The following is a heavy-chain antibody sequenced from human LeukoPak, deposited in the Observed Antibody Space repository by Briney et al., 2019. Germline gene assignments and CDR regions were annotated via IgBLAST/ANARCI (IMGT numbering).Heavy chain of an antibody. CDR1: GFTFSSYG. V-gene: IGHV3-33*06. J-gene: IGHJ4*02. Sequence: GGSLRLSCAASGFTFSSYGMHWVRQAPGKGLEWVAVIWYDGSNKYYADSVKGRFTISRDNSKNTLCLQMNSLRAEDTAVYYCAKVAYFGVVIYPFDYWGQGTLVTVSS. D-gene: IGHD3-3*01. CDR3: AKVAYFGVVIYPFDY. CDR2: IWYDGSNK.